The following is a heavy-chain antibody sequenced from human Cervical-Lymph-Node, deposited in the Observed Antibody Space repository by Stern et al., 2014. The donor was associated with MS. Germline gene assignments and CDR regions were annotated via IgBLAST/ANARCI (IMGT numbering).Heavy chain of an antibody. D-gene: IGHD2-2*01. CDR3: AKDLGRGVVVVPLYGLDV. J-gene: IGHJ6*02. Sequence: EVQLLESGGGLVQPGGSLRLSCAASGFTFSTYAFSWVRQAPGKGLEWVSSISDSGLYTSYADSVKGRFTISRDNSKSMLYLEMQSLRAEDTAVYHCAKDLGRGVVVVPLYGLDVWGQGTTVTVSS. CDR1: GFTFSTYA. V-gene: IGHV3-23*01. CDR2: ISDSGLYT.